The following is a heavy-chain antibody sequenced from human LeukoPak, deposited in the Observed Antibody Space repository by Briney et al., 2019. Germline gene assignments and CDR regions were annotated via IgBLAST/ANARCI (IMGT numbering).Heavy chain of an antibody. D-gene: IGHD2-2*02. V-gene: IGHV1-69*04. CDR1: GGTFSSYA. CDR2: IIPILGVA. J-gene: IGHJ6*02. Sequence: GASLNLSCTASGGTFSSYAISWVRQAPGQGLEWMGRIIPILGVAKSAQTFQGRVTITADKSTSTAYLELSSLRSEDTAVYYCARVPDCSSTSCYTNYCGMDVWGQGTTVTVSS. CDR3: ARVPDCSSTSCYTNYCGMDV.